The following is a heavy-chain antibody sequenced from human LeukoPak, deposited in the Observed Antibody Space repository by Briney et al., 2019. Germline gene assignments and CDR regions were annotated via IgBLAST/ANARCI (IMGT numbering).Heavy chain of an antibody. D-gene: IGHD2/OR15-2a*01. CDR3: AKFLGGDEKVDAFDV. J-gene: IGHJ3*01. Sequence: GGSLRLSCAASGFTFSHYAMTWVRQVPGKGLEWVSSISGYAGRTYYADSVKGRFTISGDNSNDRVYLQMNSLRADDTALYYCAKFLGGDEKVDAFDVWGQGTRVTVSS. CDR2: ISGYAGRT. CDR1: GFTFSHYA. V-gene: IGHV3-23*01.